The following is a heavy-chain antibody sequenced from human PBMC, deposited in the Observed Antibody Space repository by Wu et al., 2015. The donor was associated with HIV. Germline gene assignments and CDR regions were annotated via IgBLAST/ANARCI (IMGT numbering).Heavy chain of an antibody. CDR2: INPNGGST. V-gene: IGHV1-46*01. CDR3: ARKGLNXIGCRTPWGGDWFDP. Sequence: QVQLVQSGAEVKKPGASVKISCKASGYSFTSYYMHWVRQAPGQGLEWMGIINPNGGSTTYAQKFQGRVTMTRDNVHEAQSTXRAEQPERSEDTAPVFYCARKGLNXIGCRTPWGGDWFDPWGQGTLWSPSP. J-gene: IGHJ5*02. CDR1: GYSFTSYY. D-gene: IGHD4-23*01.